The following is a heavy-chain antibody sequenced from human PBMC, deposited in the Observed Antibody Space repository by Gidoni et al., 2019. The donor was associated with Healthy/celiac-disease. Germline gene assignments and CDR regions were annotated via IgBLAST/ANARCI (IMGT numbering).Heavy chain of an antibody. J-gene: IGHJ6*02. V-gene: IGHV3-7*03. Sequence: EVQLVESGGGLVQPGGSLRLSCAASGFTFSSYWMSWVRRAPGKGLGWVANIKQDGSEKYYVDSVKGRFTISRDNAKNSLYLQMNSLRAEDTAVYYCARDRISARVVPAADPPKYYYYYGMDVWGQGTTVTVSS. D-gene: IGHD2-2*01. CDR2: IKQDGSEK. CDR3: ARDRISARVVPAADPPKYYYYYGMDV. CDR1: GFTFSSYW.